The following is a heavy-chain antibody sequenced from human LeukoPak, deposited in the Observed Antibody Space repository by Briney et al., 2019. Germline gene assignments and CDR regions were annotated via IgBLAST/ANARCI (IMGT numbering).Heavy chain of an antibody. V-gene: IGHV1-3*01. J-gene: IGHJ4*02. D-gene: IGHD6-13*01. CDR3: ARVLAAADDY. Sequence: AASVKVSCKASGYTFTSYTLHWVRQAPGQRLELMGWINAGTGNTKYSQNFQGRVTITRDTSASTAYMELSSLTSEDTAVYFCARVLAAADDYWGQGTLVTASS. CDR1: GYTFTSYT. CDR2: INAGTGNT.